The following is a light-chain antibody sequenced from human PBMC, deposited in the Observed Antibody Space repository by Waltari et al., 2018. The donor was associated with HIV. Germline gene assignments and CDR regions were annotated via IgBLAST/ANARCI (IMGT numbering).Light chain of an antibody. V-gene: IGLV1-44*01. CDR1: SSNIGDNA. J-gene: IGLJ2*01. CDR2: SNN. Sequence: QSVLTQPPSVSGTPGQRVTISCSGGSSNIGDNAVSWYQPFPGTAPKLLIYSNNQRPSGVPDRFSGSKSGTSASRAISGLQSEDEADYYCAALDDSLNGPVFGGGTKVTVL. CDR3: AALDDSLNGPV.